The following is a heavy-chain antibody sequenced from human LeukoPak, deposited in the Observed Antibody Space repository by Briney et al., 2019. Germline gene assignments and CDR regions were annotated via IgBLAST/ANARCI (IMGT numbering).Heavy chain of an antibody. CDR2: INHSGST. J-gene: IGHJ6*02. V-gene: IGHV4-34*01. CDR3: ARTHYYYYGMDV. Sequence: PSETLSLTCAVYGGSFSGYYWSWIRQPPGKGLEWIGEINHSGSTNYNPSLKSRVTISVDTSKNQFSLKLSSVTAADTAVYYCARTHYYYYGMDVRGQGTTVTVSS. CDR1: GGSFSGYY.